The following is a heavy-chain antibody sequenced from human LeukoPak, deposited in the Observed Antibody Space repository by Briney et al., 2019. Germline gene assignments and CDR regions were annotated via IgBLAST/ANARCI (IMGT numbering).Heavy chain of an antibody. Sequence: PGGSLRLSCAASGFTFSSYAMSWVRQAPGKGLEWVANIKQDGSEKYYVDSVKGRFTISRDNAKNSLYLQMNSLRAEDTAVYYCARDGTIFGVVPYYFDYWGQGTLVTVSS. CDR3: ARDGTIFGVVPYYFDY. V-gene: IGHV3-7*01. D-gene: IGHD3-3*01. J-gene: IGHJ4*02. CDR2: IKQDGSEK. CDR1: GFTFSSYA.